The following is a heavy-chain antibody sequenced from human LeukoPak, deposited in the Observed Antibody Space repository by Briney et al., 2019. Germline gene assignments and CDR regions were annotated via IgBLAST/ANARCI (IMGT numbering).Heavy chain of an antibody. J-gene: IGHJ5*02. CDR2: IYTSGST. CDR3: ARDRSATRTNWFDP. V-gene: IGHV4-61*02. Sequence: PSETLSLTCTVSSGSISSGSYYWSWIRQPAGKGLEWIGRIYTSGSTNYNPSLKSRVTISVDTSKNQFSLKLSSVTAADTAVYYCARDRSATRTNWFDPWGQGTLVTVSS. CDR1: SGSISSGSYY. D-gene: IGHD2-15*01.